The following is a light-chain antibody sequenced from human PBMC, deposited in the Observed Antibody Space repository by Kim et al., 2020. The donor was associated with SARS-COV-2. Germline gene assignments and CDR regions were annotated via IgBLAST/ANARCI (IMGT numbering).Light chain of an antibody. CDR2: TAS. V-gene: IGKV1-39*01. Sequence: ASVGDRVTITCRASQDISSYLNWYQQEPGKAPKLLIYTASSLQSGVPSRFTGSGSETDFTLTISSLQPEDFATYYCQQTYSASRTFGQGTKVDI. J-gene: IGKJ1*01. CDR1: QDISSY. CDR3: QQTYSASRT.